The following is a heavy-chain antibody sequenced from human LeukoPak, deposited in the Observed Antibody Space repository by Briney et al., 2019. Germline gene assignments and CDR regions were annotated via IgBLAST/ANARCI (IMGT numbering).Heavy chain of an antibody. Sequence: PGGSLRLSCAASGFTFSSYWMSWVRQAPGKGLEWVANIKQDGSEKYYVDSVKGRFTISRDNAKNSLYLQMNSLRAEDTAVYYCARDPDYYDSSGYYPVDYWGQGTLVTVSS. CDR1: GFTFSSYW. CDR2: IKQDGSEK. CDR3: ARDPDYYDSSGYYPVDY. J-gene: IGHJ4*02. D-gene: IGHD3-22*01. V-gene: IGHV3-7*04.